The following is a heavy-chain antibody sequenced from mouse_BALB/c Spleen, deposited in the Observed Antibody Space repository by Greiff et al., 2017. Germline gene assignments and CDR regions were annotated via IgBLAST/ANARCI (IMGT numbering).Heavy chain of an antibody. V-gene: IGHV2-9*02. D-gene: IGHD1-1*01. Sequence: VKLMESGPGLVAPSQSLSITCTVSGFSLTSYGVHWVRQPPGKGLEWLGVIWAGGSTTYNSALMSRLSISKDNAKSKVFLKMNSLQTDDTAMYYCARDRGTVVEYYYAMDDWGQGTSVTVSA. CDR3: ARDRGTVVEYYYAMDD. CDR1: GFSLTSYG. CDR2: IWAGGST. J-gene: IGHJ4*01.